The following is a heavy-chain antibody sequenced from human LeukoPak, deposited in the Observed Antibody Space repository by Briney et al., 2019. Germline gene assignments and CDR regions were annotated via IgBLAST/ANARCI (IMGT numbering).Heavy chain of an antibody. D-gene: IGHD3-10*01. CDR2: IWYDGSNS. Sequence: PGTSLRLSCAGSGFRFSGHGMHWVRQAPGKGLEWLGYIWYDGSNSDYVDPVKGRFTISRDNSKNTLYLQMNSLRAEDTAVYYCAKDLITMVRGVMGYWGQGTLVTVSS. V-gene: IGHV3-30*02. CDR1: GFRFSGHG. CDR3: AKDLITMVRGVMGY. J-gene: IGHJ4*02.